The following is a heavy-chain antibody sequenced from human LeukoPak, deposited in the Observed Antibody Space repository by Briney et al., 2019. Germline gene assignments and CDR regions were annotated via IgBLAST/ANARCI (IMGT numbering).Heavy chain of an antibody. Sequence: GGSLRLSCAASGFTFSSYWMSWVRQAPGKGLEWVANIKQDGSEKYYVDSVKGRFTISRDNAKNSLYLQMNSLRAEDTAVNYCARDPGVGDPSAIDNWGQGTLVTVSS. CDR1: GFTFSSYW. CDR3: ARDPGVGDPSAIDN. CDR2: IKQDGSEK. V-gene: IGHV3-7*01. D-gene: IGHD1-26*01. J-gene: IGHJ4*02.